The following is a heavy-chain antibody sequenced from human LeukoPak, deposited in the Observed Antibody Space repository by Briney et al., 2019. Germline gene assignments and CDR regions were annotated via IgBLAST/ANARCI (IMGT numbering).Heavy chain of an antibody. V-gene: IGHV4-30-4*08. D-gene: IGHD2-21*02. Sequence: SQTLSLTCTVSGGSISSGDYYWSWIRQPPGKGLEWIGYIYYSGSTYYNPSLKSRVTISVDTSKNQFSLKLSSVTAAYTAVYYCARVTAGDYFDYWGQGTLVTVSS. CDR1: GGSISSGDYY. CDR2: IYYSGST. CDR3: ARVTAGDYFDY. J-gene: IGHJ4*02.